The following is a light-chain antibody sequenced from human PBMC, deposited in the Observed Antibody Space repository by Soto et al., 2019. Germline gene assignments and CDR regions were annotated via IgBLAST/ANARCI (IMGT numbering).Light chain of an antibody. CDR2: EIN. J-gene: IGLJ1*01. V-gene: IGLV2-8*01. Sequence: QSALTQPPSASGSPGQSVTISCTGTSSDVGAYDYVSWYQQHQGKAPKLMIYEINKRPSGVPDRFSGSKSGNTASLTVSGLQAEDDADYYCSSFAGSNNFPYVFGTGTKLTVL. CDR1: SSDVGAYDY. CDR3: SSFAGSNNFPYV.